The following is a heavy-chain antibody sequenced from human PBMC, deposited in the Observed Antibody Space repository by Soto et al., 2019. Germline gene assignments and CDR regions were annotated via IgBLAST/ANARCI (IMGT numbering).Heavy chain of an antibody. CDR3: ARDLGYCSSTSCLYYYYGMDV. CDR2: IIPILGIA. V-gene: IGHV1-69*04. Sequence: SVKVSCKASGGTFSSYTISWVRQAPGQGLEWMGRIIPILGIANYAQKFQGRVTITADKSTSTAYMELSSLRSEDTAVYYCARDLGYCSSTSCLYYYYGMDVWGQGTTVTVSS. J-gene: IGHJ6*02. D-gene: IGHD2-2*03. CDR1: GGTFSSYT.